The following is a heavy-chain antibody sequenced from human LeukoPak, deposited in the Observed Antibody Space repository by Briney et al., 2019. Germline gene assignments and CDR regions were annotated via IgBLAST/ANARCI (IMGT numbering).Heavy chain of an antibody. CDR3: AKSFVVVAALDY. J-gene: IGHJ4*02. CDR1: GFTFDDYA. V-gene: IGHV3-9*01. CDR2: ISWNSGSI. D-gene: IGHD2-15*01. Sequence: GRSLRLSCAASGFTFDDYAMLWVRHAPGKGLEWVSGISWNSGSIGYADCVKGRFTISRDNAKNSLYMQMNSLRAEDTALYYCAKSFVVVAALDYWGQGNLVTVSS.